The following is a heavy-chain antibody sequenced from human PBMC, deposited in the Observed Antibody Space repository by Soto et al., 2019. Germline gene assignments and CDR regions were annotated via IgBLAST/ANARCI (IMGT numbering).Heavy chain of an antibody. CDR3: ARSAAPGNYYYYAMDV. V-gene: IGHV2-5*01. CDR2: IYWNDDK. Sequence: GPTEVNPTQTLTLTCTLSAFSLTTSGGDGAWIRQPPRRALEWLALIYWNDDKRYSPSLKTRLTITKDTSKNQVVHTMTNMDPVDTATYYCARSAAPGNYYYYAMDVWGQGTTVTVSS. D-gene: IGHD6-13*01. CDR1: AFSLTTSGGD. J-gene: IGHJ6*02.